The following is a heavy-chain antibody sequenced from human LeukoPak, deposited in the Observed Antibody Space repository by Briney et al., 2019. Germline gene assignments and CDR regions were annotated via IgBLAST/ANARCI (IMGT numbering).Heavy chain of an antibody. CDR2: INHSGST. CDR3: ARVKDPGGYYYYYYMDI. CDR1: GGSFSGYY. D-gene: IGHD3-16*01. Sequence: SETLSLTCAVYGGSFSGYYWSWIRQPPGKGLEWIGEINHSGSTNYNPSLKSRVTISVDTSKNQFSLKASSVTAADTAVYYCARVKDPGGYYYYYYMDIWGKGNTVTVS. V-gene: IGHV4-34*01. J-gene: IGHJ6*03.